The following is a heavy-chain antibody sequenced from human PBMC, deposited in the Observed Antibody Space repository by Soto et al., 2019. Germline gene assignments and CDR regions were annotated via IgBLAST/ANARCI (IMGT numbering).Heavy chain of an antibody. V-gene: IGHV1-18*01. CDR3: ARGIDILTGYNSYYSIDV. CDR2: ISAYNGNT. CDR1: GYTFTSYG. J-gene: IGHJ6*02. Sequence: ASVKVSCKASGYTFTSYGISWVRQAPGQGLEWMGWISAYNGNTNYAQKLQGRVTMTTDTSTSTAYMELRSLRSDDTAVYYCARGIDILTGYNSYYSIDVWGQGTTVTV. D-gene: IGHD3-9*01.